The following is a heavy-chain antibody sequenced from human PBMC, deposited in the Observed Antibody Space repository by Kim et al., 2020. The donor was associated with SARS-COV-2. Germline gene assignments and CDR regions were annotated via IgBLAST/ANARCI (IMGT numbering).Heavy chain of an antibody. J-gene: IGHJ4*02. D-gene: IGHD5-12*01. CDR3: AREWLRFPAVVDY. V-gene: IGHV3-33*01. Sequence: YADSVKGRFTIARDNSKNTLYLQMNSLRAEDTAVYYCAREWLRFPAVVDYWGQGTLVTVSS.